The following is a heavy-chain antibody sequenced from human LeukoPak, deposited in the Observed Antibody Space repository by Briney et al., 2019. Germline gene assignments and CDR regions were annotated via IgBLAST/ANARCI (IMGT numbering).Heavy chain of an antibody. Sequence: SQTLSLTCAISGDSVSTNSAAWNWVSQSPSRGLEWLGRTYYRSKWHNDYAVSVKSRISINPDTSKNQLSLQLNSVTPEDTAVYYCARESPDAFDIWGQGTMVTVSS. CDR3: ARESPDAFDI. CDR2: TYYRSKWHN. CDR1: GDSVSTNSAA. V-gene: IGHV6-1*01. J-gene: IGHJ3*02.